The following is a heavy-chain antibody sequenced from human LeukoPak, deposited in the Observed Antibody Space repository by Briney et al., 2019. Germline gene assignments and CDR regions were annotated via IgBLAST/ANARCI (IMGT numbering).Heavy chain of an antibody. Sequence: PGGSLRLSCAASGFTFSTYAMSWVRQAPGKGLEWVSAVRGSGSDTYYADSVKGRFTISRDNSKNTLYLQMNSLRAGDTAIYYCAKTSRGNSAYDSPSDYWGQGTLVTVSS. CDR2: VRGSGSDT. D-gene: IGHD5-12*01. J-gene: IGHJ4*02. CDR3: AKTSRGNSAYDSPSDY. V-gene: IGHV3-23*01. CDR1: GFTFSTYA.